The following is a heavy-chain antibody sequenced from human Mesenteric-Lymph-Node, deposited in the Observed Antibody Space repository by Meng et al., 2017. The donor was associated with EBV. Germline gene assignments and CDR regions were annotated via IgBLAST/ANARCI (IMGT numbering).Heavy chain of an antibody. J-gene: IGHJ4*02. D-gene: IGHD6-13*01. CDR3: AREYTSSWTYFFDY. CDR2: IYYSGST. CDR1: DGSVSSGSYY. Sequence: QVQLQESGPGLVKPSEPLSLTCTVSDGSVSSGSYYWSWIRQPPGKGLEWIGYIYYSGSTNYNPSLKSRVTISVDTSKNQFSLKLSSVTAADTAVYYCAREYTSSWTYFFDYWGQGTLVTVSS. V-gene: IGHV4-61*01.